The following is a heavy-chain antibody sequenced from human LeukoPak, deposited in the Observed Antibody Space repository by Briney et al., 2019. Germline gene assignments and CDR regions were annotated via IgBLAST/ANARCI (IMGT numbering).Heavy chain of an antibody. J-gene: IGHJ6*03. CDR2: IYYSGST. V-gene: IGHV4-59*01. D-gene: IGHD3-22*01. Sequence: SETLSLTCTVSGGSISSYYWSWIRQPPGKGLEWIGYIYYSGSTNYNPSLKSRVTISVDTSKNQFSLKLSSVTAADTAVYYCARAPHYYDSSGYFGMLGDYYYYYMDVWGKGTTVTVSS. CDR3: ARAPHYYDSSGYFGMLGDYYYYYMDV. CDR1: GGSISSYY.